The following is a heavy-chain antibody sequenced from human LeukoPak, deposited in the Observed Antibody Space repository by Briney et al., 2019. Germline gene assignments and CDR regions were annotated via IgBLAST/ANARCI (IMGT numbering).Heavy chain of an antibody. V-gene: IGHV3-74*01. D-gene: IGHD3-10*01. J-gene: IGHJ3*02. CDR3: ARRGSMVRGVKGADAFDI. CDR1: GFTFSSYW. Sequence: PGGSLRLSCAASGFTFSSYWMHWVRQAPGKGLVWVSRINSDGSSTSYADSVKGRFTISRDNAKNTLYLQMNSLRAEDTAVYYCARRGSMVRGVKGADAFDIWGQGTMVTVSS. CDR2: INSDGSST.